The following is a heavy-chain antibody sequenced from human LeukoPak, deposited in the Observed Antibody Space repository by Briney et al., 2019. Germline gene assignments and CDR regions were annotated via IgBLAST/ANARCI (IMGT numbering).Heavy chain of an antibody. CDR2: IKDDGSTT. CDR3: HPLAFVTN. V-gene: IGHV3-74*01. D-gene: IGHD2-8*01. Sequence: GGSLRLSCAVSGFTFGGRLMHWVRQAPGTGLVGVALIKDDGSTTNYADSVKGRFTASRDDAKNTVYLQMSSLRAEDTAVYYCHPLAFVTNWGQGTLVTVSS. J-gene: IGHJ4*02. CDR1: GFTFGGRL.